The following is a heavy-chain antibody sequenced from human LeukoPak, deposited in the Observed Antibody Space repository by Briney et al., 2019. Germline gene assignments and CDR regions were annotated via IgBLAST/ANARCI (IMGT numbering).Heavy chain of an antibody. CDR1: GGSISSYY. V-gene: IGHV4-4*07. J-gene: IGHJ5*02. D-gene: IGHD2-15*01. CDR3: ARDGNCSGGSCYLDWFDP. Sequence: SETLSLTCTVSGGSISSYYWSWIRQPAGKGLEWIGRIYTSGSTNYNPSLKSRVTMSVDTSENQFSLKLSSVTAADTAVYYCARDGNCSGGSCYLDWFDPWGQGTLVTVSS. CDR2: IYTSGST.